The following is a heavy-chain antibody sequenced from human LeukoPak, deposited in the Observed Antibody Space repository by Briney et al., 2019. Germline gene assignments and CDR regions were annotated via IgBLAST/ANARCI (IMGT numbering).Heavy chain of an antibody. V-gene: IGHV1-18*01. CDR3: ARGLGYYDSSGYYH. D-gene: IGHD3-22*01. J-gene: IGHJ5*02. CDR2: ISAYNGNT. CDR1: GYTFTSYG. Sequence: ASVKVSFKASGYTFTSYGISWVRQAPGQGLERMGWISAYNGNTNYAQKLQGRVTMTTDTSTSTAYMELRSLRSDDTAVYYCARGLGYYDSSGYYHWGQGTLVTVSS.